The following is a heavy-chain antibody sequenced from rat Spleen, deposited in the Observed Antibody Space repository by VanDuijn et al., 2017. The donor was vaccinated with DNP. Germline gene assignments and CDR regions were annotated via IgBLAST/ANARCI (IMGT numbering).Heavy chain of an antibody. CDR3: TRDRSSSIPFDY. J-gene: IGHJ2*01. CDR2: ISTSGGST. Sequence: EVQLVESGGGLVQPGRSMKLSCAASGFTFSSFPMAWVRQAPTKGLEWVATISTSGGSTYYRDSVKGRFTISRDNAKSTLYLQMNSLQTDDTGTYYCTRDRSSSIPFDYWGQGVMVTVSS. V-gene: IGHV5-46*01. CDR1: GFTFSSFP. D-gene: IGHD1-2*01.